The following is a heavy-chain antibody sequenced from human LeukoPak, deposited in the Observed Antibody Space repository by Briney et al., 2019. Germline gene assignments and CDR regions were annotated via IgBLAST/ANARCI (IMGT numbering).Heavy chain of an antibody. Sequence: SETLSLTCTVSGGSISSYYWSWIRQPPGKGLEWIGYIYYSGRTNYNPALKSRVTISVDTSKNQFSLKLSSVTDADTAVYYCARGVAAAGTPPNFVYWGEGTLVIVSS. J-gene: IGHJ4*02. CDR2: IYYSGRT. CDR3: ARGVAAAGTPPNFVY. V-gene: IGHV4-59*01. CDR1: GGSISSYY. D-gene: IGHD6-13*01.